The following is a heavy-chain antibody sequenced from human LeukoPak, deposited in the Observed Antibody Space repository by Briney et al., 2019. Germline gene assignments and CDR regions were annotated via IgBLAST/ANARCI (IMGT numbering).Heavy chain of an antibody. CDR1: GGSISSYY. CDR2: IYYSGTT. J-gene: IGHJ4*02. V-gene: IGHV4-59*01. D-gene: IGHD5-18*01. Sequence: SETLSLTCTVSGGSISSYYWSWIRQPPGRGLDWIGYIYYSGTTRYNPSLKSRLTISIDTSKNQFSLKLSSVTAADTTVYFCARGGGFTYGRQPFDCWGQGTLVTVSS. CDR3: ARGGGFTYGRQPFDC.